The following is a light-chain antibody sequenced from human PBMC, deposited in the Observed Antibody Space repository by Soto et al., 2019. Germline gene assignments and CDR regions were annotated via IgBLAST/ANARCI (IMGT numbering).Light chain of an antibody. CDR1: PAIASF. Sequence: IQLTQSPSSLSASVGDRVTITCRASPAIASFLAWYQQKPGTAPKLLIYDAATLQSGVPSRFSGSRPGTEYTHTIGSLQPEDFATYYCQQLNGSPWTFGQGTKVDIK. V-gene: IGKV1-9*01. J-gene: IGKJ1*01. CDR2: DAA. CDR3: QQLNGSPWT.